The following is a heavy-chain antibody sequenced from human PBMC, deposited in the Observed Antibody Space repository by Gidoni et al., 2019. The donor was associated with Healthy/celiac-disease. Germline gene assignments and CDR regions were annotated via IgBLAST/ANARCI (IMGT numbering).Heavy chain of an antibody. J-gene: IGHJ3*02. CDR1: GFSLSTSGVG. D-gene: IGHD2-2*01. CDR2: IYWDDDK. Sequence: QITLKESGPTLVKPTQTLTLTCTFSGFSLSTSGVGVGWIRQPPGKALEWLALIYWDDDKRYSPSLKSRLTITKDTSKNQVVLTMTNMDPVDTATYYRAHRGHPYARKDAFDIWGQGTMVTVSS. CDR3: AHRGHPYARKDAFDI. V-gene: IGHV2-5*02.